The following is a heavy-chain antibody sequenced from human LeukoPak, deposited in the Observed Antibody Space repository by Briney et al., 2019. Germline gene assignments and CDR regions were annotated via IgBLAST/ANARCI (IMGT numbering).Heavy chain of an antibody. CDR3: ARKGPLRSPFDY. CDR1: GGFSNSYY. Sequence: ASETLSLTCTVSGGFSNSYYWTWIRQTPGRGLEWNGDIYNGVSTNYNPSLKSRVTISADTSKNQFSLNLRSVTAADTAVYYCARKGPLRSPFDYWGQGTLVTVSS. V-gene: IGHV4-59*01. J-gene: IGHJ4*02. CDR2: IYNGVST. D-gene: IGHD3-3*01.